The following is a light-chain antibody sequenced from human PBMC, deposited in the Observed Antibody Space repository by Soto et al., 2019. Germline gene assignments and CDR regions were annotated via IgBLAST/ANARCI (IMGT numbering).Light chain of an antibody. CDR1: QSVSSY. Sequence: EFLLTHSPATLSLSPGAGATLHCRASQSVSSYLAWYQQKPGQAPRLIIYDASSRATGIPDRFSGSGSGTDFTLTISRLEPEDFAVYYCQQYGSSPITLGQGTRLEIK. CDR3: QQYGSSPIT. J-gene: IGKJ5*01. V-gene: IGKV3-20*01. CDR2: DAS.